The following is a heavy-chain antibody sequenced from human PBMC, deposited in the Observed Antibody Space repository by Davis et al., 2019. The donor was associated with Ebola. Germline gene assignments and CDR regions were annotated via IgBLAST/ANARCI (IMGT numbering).Heavy chain of an antibody. Sequence: ASVKVSCKASGYPLTSHGISWVRQAPGQGLEWLGWISPYNGNTDYAQKFQGRVTMTTDTSTSTAYMELRSLSFDDTAVYYCARAHWGYFDYWGQGTLVTVSS. CDR2: ISPYNGNT. V-gene: IGHV1-18*01. J-gene: IGHJ4*02. D-gene: IGHD7-27*01. CDR3: ARAHWGYFDY. CDR1: GYPLTSHG.